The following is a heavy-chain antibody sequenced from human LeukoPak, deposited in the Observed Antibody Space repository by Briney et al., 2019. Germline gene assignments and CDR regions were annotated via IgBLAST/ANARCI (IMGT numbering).Heavy chain of an antibody. D-gene: IGHD3-16*01. CDR3: ARGLSARTFDY. CDR2: INHSGST. J-gene: IGHJ4*02. CDR1: GGSFSGYY. Sequence: SETLSLTCAVYGGSFSGYYWSWIRRPPGKGLEWIGEINHSGSTNYNPSLKSRVTISVDTSKNQFSLKLSSVTAADTAVYYCARGLSARTFDYWGQGTLVTVSS. V-gene: IGHV4-34*01.